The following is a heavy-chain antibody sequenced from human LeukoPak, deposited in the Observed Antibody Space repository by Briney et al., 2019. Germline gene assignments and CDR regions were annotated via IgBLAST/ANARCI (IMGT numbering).Heavy chain of an antibody. CDR1: GFTFSAYA. CDR2: IGSDNKP. D-gene: IGHD2-15*01. CDR3: AREDQPRGTFDY. Sequence: GGSLRLSCEASGFTFSAYAMTWVRQAPGKGLEWVSSIGSDNKPHYSESVKGRFAISRDNSKNILFLHLNSLRAEDTALYYCAREDQPRGTFDYWGQGILVTVSS. J-gene: IGHJ4*02. V-gene: IGHV3-23*01.